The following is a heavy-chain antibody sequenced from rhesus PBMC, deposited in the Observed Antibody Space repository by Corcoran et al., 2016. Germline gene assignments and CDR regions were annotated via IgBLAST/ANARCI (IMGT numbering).Heavy chain of an antibody. CDR2: IDGIISGT. CDR1: GGSISGYY. D-gene: IGHD6-25*01. Sequence: QLQLQESGPGLVKPSETLSLTCAVSGGSISGYYWSWIRQPPGKGLEWIGIIDGIISGTNYNPSINSQVTISKDTSKNQFSLKLSSVTAADTAVYYCARRGYSGSWNPFDYWGQGVLVTVSS. V-gene: IGHV4-81*01. J-gene: IGHJ4*01. CDR3: ARRGYSGSWNPFDY.